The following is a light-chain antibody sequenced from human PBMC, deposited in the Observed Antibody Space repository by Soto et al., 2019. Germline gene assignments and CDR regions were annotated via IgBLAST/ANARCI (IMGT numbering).Light chain of an antibody. V-gene: IGLV2-23*02. CDR2: EVT. CDR3: CSYAGTSTWV. J-gene: IGLJ3*02. Sequence: QSVLTQPASVSGSPGQSITISCTGTSSAVGSYNLVSWYQQHPGKAPKLMIYEVTKRPSGVSNRFSGSKSGNTASLTISGLQAEEEADYYCCSYAGTSTWVLGGGTKLTVL. CDR1: SSAVGSYNL.